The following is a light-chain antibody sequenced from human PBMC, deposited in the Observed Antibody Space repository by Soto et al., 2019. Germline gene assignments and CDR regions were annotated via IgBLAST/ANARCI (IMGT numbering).Light chain of an antibody. CDR2: GAS. J-gene: IGKJ3*01. CDR3: QQYNNRPGT. CDR1: QSVSSN. V-gene: IGKV3-15*01. Sequence: EIVMTQSPATLSVSPGERATLSCRASQSVSSNLAWYQQKPGQAPRLLIYGASTRATGIPARFSGSGSGTEFPLTISSLQSADFAVYYCQQYNNRPGTLGPGTKVDIK.